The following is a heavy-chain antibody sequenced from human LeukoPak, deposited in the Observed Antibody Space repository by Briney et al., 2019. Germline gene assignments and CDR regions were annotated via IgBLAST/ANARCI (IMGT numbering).Heavy chain of an antibody. J-gene: IGHJ4*02. D-gene: IGHD6-19*01. Sequence: PGRSLRLSCAASGFTFSSYGMHWVRQAPGKGLEWVAVIWYDGSNKYYADSVKGRFTISRDNSKNTLYLQMNSLRAEDTAVYYCARAPYSSGWYYFDYWGQGTLVTVSS. CDR2: IWYDGSNK. CDR3: ARAPYSSGWYYFDY. V-gene: IGHV3-33*01. CDR1: GFTFSSYG.